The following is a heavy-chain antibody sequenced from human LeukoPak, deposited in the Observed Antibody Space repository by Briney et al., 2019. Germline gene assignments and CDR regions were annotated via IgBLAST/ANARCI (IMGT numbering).Heavy chain of an antibody. CDR2: INHSGST. J-gene: IGHJ4*02. CDR3: ARVHDYGDYIFDY. V-gene: IGHV4-4*02. Sequence: SGTLSLTCAVSGGSISSNNWWGWVRQPPGKGLEWIGEINHSGSTNYNPSLKSRVTISVDTSKNQFSLKLSSVTAADTAVYYCARVHDYGDYIFDYWGQGTLVTVSS. D-gene: IGHD4-17*01. CDR1: GGSISSNNW.